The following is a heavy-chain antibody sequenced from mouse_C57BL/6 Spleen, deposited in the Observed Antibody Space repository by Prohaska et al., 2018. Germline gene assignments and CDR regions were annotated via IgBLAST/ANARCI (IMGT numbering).Heavy chain of an antibody. CDR1: GYTFTDYE. J-gene: IGHJ2*01. CDR2: IDPETGGT. Sequence: QVQLRQSGAELVRPGASVTLSCKASGYTFTDYEMHWVKQTPVHGLEWIGAIDPETGGTAYNQKFKGKAILTADKSSSTAYMELHSLTSEDSAVYYCTYYYGSSSFDYWGQGTTLTVSS. CDR3: TYYYGSSSFDY. D-gene: IGHD1-1*01. V-gene: IGHV1-15*01.